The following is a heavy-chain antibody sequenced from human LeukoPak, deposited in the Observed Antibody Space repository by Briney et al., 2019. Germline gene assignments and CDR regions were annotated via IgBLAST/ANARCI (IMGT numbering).Heavy chain of an antibody. CDR3: ARDLNWETY. Sequence: PGGSLGLSCVASGFTFSSYWMTWVRQAPGKGLEWVANIKTDGSLIYYVDSVKGRFTISRDNAKNSLYLQMNSLRVEDTAVYYCARDLNWETYWGQGTLVSVSS. J-gene: IGHJ4*02. CDR2: IKTDGSLI. CDR1: GFTFSSYW. D-gene: IGHD7-27*01. V-gene: IGHV3-7*01.